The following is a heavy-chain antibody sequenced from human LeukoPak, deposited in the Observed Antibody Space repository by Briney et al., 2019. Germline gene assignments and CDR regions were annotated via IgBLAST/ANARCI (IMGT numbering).Heavy chain of an antibody. CDR1: GFTSSDHY. CDR2: TRNKDNSYRT. CDR3: ARGDYYDTTGWYYGMDV. D-gene: IGHD3-22*01. V-gene: IGHV3-72*01. J-gene: IGHJ6*02. Sequence: PGGSLRLSCAASGFTSSDHYMDWVRQAPGRGLEWVGRTRNKDNSYRTEYAASVKGRFTISRDDSKNSLYLQMNSLKTEDTAVYYCARGDYYDTTGWYYGMDVWGQGTTVTVSS.